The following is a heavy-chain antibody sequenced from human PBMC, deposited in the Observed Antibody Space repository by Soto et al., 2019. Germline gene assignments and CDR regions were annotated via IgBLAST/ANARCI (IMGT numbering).Heavy chain of an antibody. Sequence: QVQLVESGGGVVQPGRSLRLSCVASGFPLSSFGIHWVRQAPGKGLEWVAFISFHGTDIYYTDSVKGRFTISKDNSKNTLYLEMNRLRPEDTAVYYCARGDRNVDYWGRGTLLTVSP. CDR3: ARGDRNVDY. V-gene: IGHV3-30*03. CDR2: ISFHGTDI. J-gene: IGHJ4*02. CDR1: GFPLSSFG.